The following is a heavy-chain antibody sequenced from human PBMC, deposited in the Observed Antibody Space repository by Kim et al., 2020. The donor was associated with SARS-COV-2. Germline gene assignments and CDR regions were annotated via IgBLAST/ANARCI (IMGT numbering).Heavy chain of an antibody. CDR2: ISTGGSST. J-gene: IGHJ6*02. D-gene: IGHD2-15*01. V-gene: IGHV3-74*01. CDR1: GFTFSSSW. CDR3: QEGGVDGTGVGNALNS. Sequence: GGSLRLSCAASGFTFSSSWMRWVRQAPGKGLVWVSRISTGGSSTNYADSVKGRFTISRDNDKNTLYQQMNSRMGEDTAAYYCQEGGVDGTGVGNALNSWGHGTTVTVSS.